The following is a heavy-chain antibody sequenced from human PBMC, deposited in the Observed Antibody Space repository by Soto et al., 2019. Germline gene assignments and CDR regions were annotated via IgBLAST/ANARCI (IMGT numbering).Heavy chain of an antibody. J-gene: IGHJ4*02. CDR2: IYRTGST. CDR3: ASRDPGTSADY. Sequence: SETPSLTCAVSGGSFTSNNWWTWVRQPPGQGLEWIGEIYRTGSTNYNPSLKSRVTISLDKSENQFSLKVTSLTAADTAVYYCASRDPGTSADYWGQRTLVTVSS. CDR1: GGSFTSNNW. D-gene: IGHD1-7*01. V-gene: IGHV4-4*02.